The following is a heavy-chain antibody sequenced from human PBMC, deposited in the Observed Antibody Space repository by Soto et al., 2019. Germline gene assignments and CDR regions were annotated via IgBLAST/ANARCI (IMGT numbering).Heavy chain of an antibody. V-gene: IGHV3-30*18. CDR2: ISYDGSNK. Sequence: GGSLRLSCAASGFTFSSYGMHWVRQAPGKGLEWVAVISYDGSNKYYADSVKGRFTISRDNSKNTLYLQMNSLRAEDTAVYYCAKDPDYYDSSPPHNWGQGTLVTVSS. D-gene: IGHD3-22*01. J-gene: IGHJ4*02. CDR1: GFTFSSYG. CDR3: AKDPDYYDSSPPHN.